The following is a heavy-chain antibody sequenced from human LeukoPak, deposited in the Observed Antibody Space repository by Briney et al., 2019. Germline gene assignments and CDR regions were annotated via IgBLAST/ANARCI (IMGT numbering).Heavy chain of an antibody. CDR1: GFTFSSYA. J-gene: IGHJ4*02. CDR3: AIIPRAAAGPSARSPFHY. CDR2: ISDSGGNT. Sequence: GGSLRLSCAASGFTFSSYAMSWVRQAPGKGLEWVSTISDSGGNTYYADSVKGRFTISRDNSKNTLYLQMNSLRAEDTAVYYCAIIPRAAAGPSARSPFHYWGQGTLVTVSS. D-gene: IGHD6-13*01. V-gene: IGHV3-23*01.